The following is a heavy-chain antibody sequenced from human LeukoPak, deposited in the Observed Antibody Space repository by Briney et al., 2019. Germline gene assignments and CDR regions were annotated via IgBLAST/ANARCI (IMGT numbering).Heavy chain of an antibody. Sequence: GGSLRLSCAASGFTVSSNYMSWVRQAPGKGLEWVSVIYSGGSTYYADSVKGRFTISRDNSKNTLYLQMNSLRAEDTAVYYCARVPADSSSWAFDYWGQGTLVTVSS. CDR1: GFTVSSNY. CDR3: ARVPADSSSWAFDY. V-gene: IGHV3-66*02. CDR2: IYSGGST. D-gene: IGHD6-13*01. J-gene: IGHJ4*02.